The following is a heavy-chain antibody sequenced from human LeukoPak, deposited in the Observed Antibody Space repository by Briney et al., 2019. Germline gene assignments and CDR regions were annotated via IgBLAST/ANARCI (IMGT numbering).Heavy chain of an antibody. J-gene: IGHJ6*04. CDR2: ISGSGGTS. V-gene: IGHV3-23*01. CDR3: AKSPYFYNSGRSVDV. D-gene: IGHD3-10*01. CDR1: GFTFSNYA. Sequence: GGPLRLSCLPSGFTFSNYAMTWLRQAPGKGLEWVSSISGSGGTSYYADSVKGRFTISRDSAKNMLFLQMNRLRAEDTAVYYCAKSPYFYNSGRSVDVWGKGTTVTVSS.